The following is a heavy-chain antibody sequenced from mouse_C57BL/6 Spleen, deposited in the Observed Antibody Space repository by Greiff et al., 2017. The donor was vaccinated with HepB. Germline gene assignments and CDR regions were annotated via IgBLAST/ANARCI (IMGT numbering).Heavy chain of an antibody. V-gene: IGHV1-64*01. CDR3: AIDYYGSSYESAMDY. Sequence: QVQLQQPGAELVKPGASVKLSCKASGYTFTSYWMHWVKQRPGQGLEWIGMIHPNSGSTNYNEKFKSKATLTVDKSSSTAYMQLSSLTSEDSAVDYCAIDYYGSSYESAMDYWGQGTSVTVSS. D-gene: IGHD1-1*01. CDR2: IHPNSGST. CDR1: GYTFTSYW. J-gene: IGHJ4*01.